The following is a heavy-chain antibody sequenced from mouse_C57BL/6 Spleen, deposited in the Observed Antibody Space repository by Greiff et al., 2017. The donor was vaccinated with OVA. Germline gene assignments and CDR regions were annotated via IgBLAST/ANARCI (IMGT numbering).Heavy chain of an antibody. CDR1: GYAFSSYW. Sequence: VMLVESGAELVKPGASVKISCKASGYAFSSYWMNWVKQRPGKGLEWIGQIYPGDGDTNYNGKFKGKATLTADKSSSTAYMQLSSLTSEDSAVYFCARSYSNYWYFDVWGTGTTVTVSS. CDR2: IYPGDGDT. J-gene: IGHJ1*03. CDR3: ARSYSNYWYFDV. V-gene: IGHV1-80*01. D-gene: IGHD2-5*01.